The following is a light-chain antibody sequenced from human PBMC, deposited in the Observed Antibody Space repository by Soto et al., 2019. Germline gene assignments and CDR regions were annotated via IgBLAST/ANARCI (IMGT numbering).Light chain of an antibody. V-gene: IGLV2-14*01. J-gene: IGLJ1*01. Sequence: QSVLSQPASVSASPEQSITISCTGSSSDVGGYNYVSWYQQHPGKAPKLMIYDVSNRPSGISERFSGSKSGNTASLTISGLQAEDEADYYCNSYTSSKTYVFGSGSKVTV. CDR1: SSDVGGYNY. CDR3: NSYTSSKTYV. CDR2: DVS.